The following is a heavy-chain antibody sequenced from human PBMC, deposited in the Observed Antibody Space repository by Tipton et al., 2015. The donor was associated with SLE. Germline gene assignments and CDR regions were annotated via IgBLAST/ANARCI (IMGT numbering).Heavy chain of an antibody. V-gene: IGHV4-59*08. CDR2: VYYTGSA. CDR3: ARQIGGINFWYFDL. J-gene: IGHJ2*01. D-gene: IGHD4-23*01. CDR1: GASINTFY. Sequence: TLSLTCAVSGASINTFYWNWIRQPPGKGLEWICCVYYTGSANYNPSLTSRITISVDTPKNQFSLKLNSVTAADSAVYYCARQIGGINFWYFDLWGRGTLVTVSS.